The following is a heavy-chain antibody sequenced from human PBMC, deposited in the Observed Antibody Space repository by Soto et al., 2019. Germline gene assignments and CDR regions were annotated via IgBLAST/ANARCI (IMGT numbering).Heavy chain of an antibody. J-gene: IGHJ3*02. D-gene: IGHD5-12*01. CDR1: GGSISSGDYY. Sequence: QVQLQESGPGLVKPSQTLSLTCTVSGGSISSGDYYWSWIRQPPGKGLEWIGYIYYSGSNYYNPSLKSRVTISADTSKNQFSLKLSSVTAADTAVYYCARRVEMATIDAFDIWGQGTMVTVSS. V-gene: IGHV4-30-4*01. CDR2: IYYSGSN. CDR3: ARRVEMATIDAFDI.